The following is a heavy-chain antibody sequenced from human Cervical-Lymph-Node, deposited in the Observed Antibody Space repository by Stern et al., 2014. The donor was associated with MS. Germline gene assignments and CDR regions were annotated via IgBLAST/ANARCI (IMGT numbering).Heavy chain of an antibody. Sequence: QVQLQESGPGLVKPSGTLSLTCAVSGDSISSSNWWNWVRQAPGKGLEWIGEIYHSGSTKYKPSLKSRVTMSVDKSKNHFSLKLSSVTAADTAVYYCARNKGEGVTGPFDPWGQGTLVTVSS. CDR2: IYHSGST. V-gene: IGHV4-4*02. CDR1: GDSISSSNW. D-gene: IGHD2-8*02. J-gene: IGHJ5*02. CDR3: ARNKGEGVTGPFDP.